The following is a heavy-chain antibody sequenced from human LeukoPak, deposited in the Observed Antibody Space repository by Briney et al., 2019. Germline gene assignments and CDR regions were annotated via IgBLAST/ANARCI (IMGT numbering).Heavy chain of an antibody. Sequence: PSETLSLTCTVSGGSISSGSYYWSWIRQPAGKGLEWIGRIYTSGSTNYNPSLKSRVTISVDTSKNQFSLKLSSVTAADTAVYYCAREFGSRELPKRERFDYWGQGTLVTVSS. CDR1: GGSISSGSYY. D-gene: IGHD1-7*01. J-gene: IGHJ4*02. CDR3: AREFGSRELPKRERFDY. V-gene: IGHV4-61*02. CDR2: IYTSGST.